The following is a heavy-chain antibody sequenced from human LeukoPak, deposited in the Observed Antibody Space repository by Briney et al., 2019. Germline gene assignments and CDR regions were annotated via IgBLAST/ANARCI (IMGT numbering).Heavy chain of an antibody. D-gene: IGHD6-19*01. CDR2: IYSSGST. V-gene: IGHV4-39*01. J-gene: IGHJ6*02. CDR3: AGRAVASVLYYYYGMDV. CDR1: GGSISSSNYY. Sequence: SETLSLTCTVSGGSISSSNYYWGWIRQPPGKGLEWIGSIYSSGSTYYNPSLKSRITISVDTSKNQFSLKLSSATAADTAVYYCAGRAVASVLYYYYGMDVWGQGTTVTVSS.